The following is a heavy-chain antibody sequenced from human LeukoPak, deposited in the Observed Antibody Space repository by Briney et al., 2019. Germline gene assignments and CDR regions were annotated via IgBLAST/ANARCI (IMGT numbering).Heavy chain of an antibody. D-gene: IGHD1-1*01. Sequence: PGRSLRLSCAASGFTFSSYGMHWVRQAPGKGLEWVAVISYDGCNKYYADSVKGRFTISRDNSKNTLYLQMNSLRAEDTAVYYCAAGTTFDYWGQGTLVTVSS. CDR1: GFTFSSYG. CDR2: ISYDGCNK. J-gene: IGHJ4*02. V-gene: IGHV3-30*03. CDR3: AAGTTFDY.